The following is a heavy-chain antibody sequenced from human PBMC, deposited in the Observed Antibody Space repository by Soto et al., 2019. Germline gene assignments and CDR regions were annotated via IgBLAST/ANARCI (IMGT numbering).Heavy chain of an antibody. CDR1: GLSFSGFD. D-gene: IGHD6-19*01. Sequence: PGGSVRLSCAASGLSFSGFDMSWVRQAPGKGLEWVSAIRGGGGSAYYADSVKGRFTISRDNSENTVYLQMNSLRAEDTAVYYCARDFWYSSGTPDYWGQGTLVTVSS. J-gene: IGHJ4*02. V-gene: IGHV3-23*01. CDR3: ARDFWYSSGTPDY. CDR2: IRGGGGSA.